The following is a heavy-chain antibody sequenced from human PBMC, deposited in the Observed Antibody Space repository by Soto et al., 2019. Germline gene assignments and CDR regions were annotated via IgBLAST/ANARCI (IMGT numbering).Heavy chain of an antibody. Sequence: GGSLRLSCAASGFTFSSYAMSWVRQAPGKGLEWVSAISGSGGSTYYADSVKGRFTISRDNSKNTLYLQMNSLRAEDTAVYYCAKLLLGYCSGASCAWGPGTLVTLAS. D-gene: IGHD2-15*01. CDR2: ISGSGGST. V-gene: IGHV3-23*01. J-gene: IGHJ5*02. CDR3: AKLLLGYCSGASCA. CDR1: GFTFSSYA.